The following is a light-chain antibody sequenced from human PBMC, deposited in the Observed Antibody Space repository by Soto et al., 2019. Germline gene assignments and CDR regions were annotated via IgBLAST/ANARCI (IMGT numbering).Light chain of an antibody. V-gene: IGLV2-14*01. CDR2: AVN. CDR3: TSYTTRSTHV. CDR1: SSDVGAYNY. Sequence: QSALTQPASVSGSPGQSITISCTGTSSDVGAYNYVSWYQQHPGKAPKRIILAVNHRPSGVSGRFSGSKSGNTASLTISGLQGDDEADYYCTSYTTRSTHVFGTGTKVTVL. J-gene: IGLJ1*01.